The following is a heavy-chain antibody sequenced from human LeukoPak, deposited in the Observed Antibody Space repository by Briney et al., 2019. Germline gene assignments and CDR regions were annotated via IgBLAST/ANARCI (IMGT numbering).Heavy chain of an antibody. CDR1: GDSVSSNNGA. D-gene: IGHD6-19*01. CDR2: TYYRSKWYN. Sequence: SRTLSVTCAISGDSVSSNNGAWNWIRQSPSRGLEWLGRTYYRSKWYNDYAVSMKGRITINPDTSKNQFSLQLNSVTPEDTAVYYCARDLGNTGWYTFDYWGQGTPVTVSS. J-gene: IGHJ4*02. CDR3: ARDLGNTGWYTFDY. V-gene: IGHV6-1*01.